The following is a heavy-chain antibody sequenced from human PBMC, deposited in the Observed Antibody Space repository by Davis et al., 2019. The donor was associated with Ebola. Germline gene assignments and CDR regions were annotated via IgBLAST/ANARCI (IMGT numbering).Heavy chain of an antibody. Sequence: GESLKISCAASGFSFNNYPFHWVRQAPGKGLEWVAVISYDGTIQDYTDSVKGRFTISRDNPKNKLYLQMNSLRAEDTAVYYCAKDRVGIFADVTDYWGQGTLVTVSS. V-gene: IGHV3-30-3*01. J-gene: IGHJ4*02. CDR3: AKDRVGIFADVTDY. D-gene: IGHD3-16*01. CDR2: ISYDGTIQ. CDR1: GFSFNNYP.